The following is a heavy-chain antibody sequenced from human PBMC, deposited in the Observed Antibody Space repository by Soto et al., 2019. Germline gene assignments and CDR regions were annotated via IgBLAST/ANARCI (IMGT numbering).Heavy chain of an antibody. CDR1: GFTFSSYA. CDR2: ISYDGSNK. Sequence: QVQLVESGGGVVQPGRSLRLSCAASGFTFSSYAMHWVRQAPGKGLEWVAVISYDGSNKYYADSVKGRFTISRDNSKNTLYLQMKSMSAEDTAVYYCARDTPSRGWLWIAGASYDYWGQGTLVTVSS. V-gene: IGHV3-30-3*01. CDR3: ARDTPSRGWLWIAGASYDY. D-gene: IGHD6-19*01. J-gene: IGHJ4*02.